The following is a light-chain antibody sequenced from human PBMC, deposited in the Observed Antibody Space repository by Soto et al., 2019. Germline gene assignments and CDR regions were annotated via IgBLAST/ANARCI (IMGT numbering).Light chain of an antibody. J-gene: IGKJ2*01. CDR2: TAS. CDR1: QYISNY. Sequence: DIKMTQSPSSLSASVGDRVTITCRASQYISNYLNWYQQKSGTAPKLLIHTASTLQSGVPSRFSGGGSGPDFTLTISSVQPDDFAIYFCQQSYSTPPTFGQGTTLEIK. CDR3: QQSYSTPPT. V-gene: IGKV1-39*01.